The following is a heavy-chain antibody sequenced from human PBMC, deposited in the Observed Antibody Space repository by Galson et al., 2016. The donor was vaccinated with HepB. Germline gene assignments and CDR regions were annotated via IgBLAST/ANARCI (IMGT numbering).Heavy chain of an antibody. D-gene: IGHD6-13*01. V-gene: IGHV3-66*01. Sequence: SLRLSCAAPGFIVSSYHINWVRQAPGKGLEWVSLINSGGSTYYADSVKGRFTSSRDNSKNTVYLQMNSLRVEDTAVYYCARDRQYSSSWPRRTYYYGMDVWGQGTTVTVSS. CDR3: ARDRQYSSSWPRRTYYYGMDV. J-gene: IGHJ6*02. CDR1: GFIVSSYH. CDR2: INSGGST.